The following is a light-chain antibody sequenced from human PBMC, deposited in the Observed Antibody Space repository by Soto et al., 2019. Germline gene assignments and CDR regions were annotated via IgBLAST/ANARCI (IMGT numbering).Light chain of an antibody. CDR3: QQYKNMYT. J-gene: IGKJ2*01. V-gene: IGKV1-5*01. CDR2: DAS. Sequence: DIRMTQSPSPLSASVGERVTITCRAGESISGWLAWYQQRPGKAPKLLIYDASSLESGVPSRFSGSESGTEYTLAISNLQPDDSATYYCQQYKNMYTFGQGTKLEIK. CDR1: ESISGW.